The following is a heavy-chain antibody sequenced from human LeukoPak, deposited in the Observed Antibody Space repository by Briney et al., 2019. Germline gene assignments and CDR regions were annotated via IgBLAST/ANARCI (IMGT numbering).Heavy chain of an antibody. V-gene: IGHV5-51*01. J-gene: IGHJ6*02. Sequence: GESLKTSCKGSGYSFTSYWIGWVRQMPGKGLEWMGTIYPGDSDTRYSPSFQGQVTISADKSISTAYLQWSSLKASDTAMYYCARHQVRIAAAGTKYYYYGMDVWGQGTTVTVSS. CDR1: GYSFTSYW. CDR3: ARHQVRIAAAGTKYYYYGMDV. D-gene: IGHD6-13*01. CDR2: IYPGDSDT.